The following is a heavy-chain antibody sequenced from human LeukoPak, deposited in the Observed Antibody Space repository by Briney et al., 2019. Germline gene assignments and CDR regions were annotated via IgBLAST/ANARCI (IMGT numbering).Heavy chain of an antibody. V-gene: IGHV1-3*01. J-gene: IGHJ4*02. Sequence: ASVKVSCKASGYTFTSYAMHWVRQAPGQRLEWMGWINAGNGNTKYSQKFQGRVTITRDTSTSTAYMELRSLRSDDTAVYYCARGTPGGDFWSGYYIEPDYWGQGTLVTVSS. D-gene: IGHD3-3*01. CDR2: INAGNGNT. CDR1: GYTFTSYA. CDR3: ARGTPGGDFWSGYYIEPDY.